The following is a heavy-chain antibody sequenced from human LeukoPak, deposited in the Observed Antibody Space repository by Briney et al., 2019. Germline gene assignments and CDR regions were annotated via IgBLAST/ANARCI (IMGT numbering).Heavy chain of an antibody. Sequence: PSETLSLTCTASGGSISSSSYYWGWIRQPPGKGLEWIGSIYYSGSTYYNPSLKSRVTISVDTSKNQFSLKLSSVTAADTAVYYCARQNDILTGYETQFDYWGQGTLVTVSS. CDR1: GGSISSSSYY. J-gene: IGHJ4*02. V-gene: IGHV4-39*01. CDR2: IYYSGST. CDR3: ARQNDILTGYETQFDY. D-gene: IGHD3-9*01.